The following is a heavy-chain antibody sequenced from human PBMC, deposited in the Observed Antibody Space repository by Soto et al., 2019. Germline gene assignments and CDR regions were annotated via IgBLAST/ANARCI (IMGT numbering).Heavy chain of an antibody. CDR1: GFTFTSSA. CDR2: ISAYNGNT. Sequence: ASVKVSCKASGFTFTSSAVQWVRQAPGQGLEWMGWISAYNGNTNYAQKLQGRVTMTTDTSTSTAYMELRSLRSDDTAVYYCARTVPEVVSFDYWGQGTLVTVSS. V-gene: IGHV1-18*01. CDR3: ARTVPEVVSFDY. D-gene: IGHD2-15*01. J-gene: IGHJ4*02.